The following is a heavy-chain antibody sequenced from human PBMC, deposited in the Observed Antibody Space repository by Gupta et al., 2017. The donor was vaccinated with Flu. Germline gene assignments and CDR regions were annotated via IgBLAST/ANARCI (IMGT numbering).Heavy chain of an antibody. V-gene: IGHV3-33*01. D-gene: IGHD6-19*01. CDR3: ARDLAAVAGTGTEVGMDV. Sequence: QVQLVESGGGVVQPGRSLRLSCAASGFTFSSYGMHWVRQAPGKGLEWVAVIWYDGSNKYYADSVKGRFTISRDNSKNTLYLQMNSLRAEDTAVYYCARDLAAVAGTGTEVGMDVWGQGTTVTVSS. J-gene: IGHJ6*02. CDR1: GFTFSSYG. CDR2: IWYDGSNK.